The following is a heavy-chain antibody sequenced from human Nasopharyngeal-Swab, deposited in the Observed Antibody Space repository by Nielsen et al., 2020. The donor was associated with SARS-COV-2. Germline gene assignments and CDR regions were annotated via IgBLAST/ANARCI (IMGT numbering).Heavy chain of an antibody. CDR3: ATYFVGRGGRGY. CDR2: TYDTGAI. V-gene: IGHV4-59*01. Sequence: SESLSLTCTVSGGSISDDHWSWIRQPPGKGLEWIGHTYDTGAINYNPSLKSRLTLSLDTSKSHFSLKLNSVTAADTAVYYCATYFVGRGGRGYWGQGTLVTVSS. D-gene: IGHD3-9*01. J-gene: IGHJ4*02. CDR1: GGSISDDH.